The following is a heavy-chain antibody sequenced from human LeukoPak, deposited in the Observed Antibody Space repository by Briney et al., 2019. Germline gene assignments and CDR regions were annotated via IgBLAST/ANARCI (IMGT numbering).Heavy chain of an antibody. Sequence: PSETLSLTCAVYGGSFSGYYWSWIRQPPGKGLEWIGEINHSGSTNYNPSLKSRVTISVDTSKNQFSLKLSSVTAADTAVYYCASGYSSGWFDYWGQGTLVTVSS. CDR2: INHSGST. CDR3: ASGYSSGWFDY. V-gene: IGHV4-34*01. CDR1: GGSFSGYY. D-gene: IGHD6-19*01. J-gene: IGHJ5*01.